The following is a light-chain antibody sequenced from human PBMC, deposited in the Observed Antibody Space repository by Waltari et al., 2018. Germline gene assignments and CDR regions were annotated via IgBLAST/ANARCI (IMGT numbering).Light chain of an antibody. CDR2: ENN. J-gene: IGLJ1*01. CDR1: SSKIGNNY. V-gene: IGLV1-51*02. Sequence: QSVLTQPPSVSTAPGQPVTIPCSADSSKIGNNYVSWYQHFPGPAPNLLLYENNKRPSGIPDRFSGAKSGTSATLGITGLQTGDEDDYYCGTWDASLGGIFGTGTKVTVL. CDR3: GTWDASLGGI.